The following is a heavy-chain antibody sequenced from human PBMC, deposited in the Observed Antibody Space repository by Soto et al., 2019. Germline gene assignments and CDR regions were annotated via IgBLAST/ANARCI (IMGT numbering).Heavy chain of an antibody. V-gene: IGHV3-74*01. CDR3: ARGIKNYYGTDV. J-gene: IGHJ6*02. Sequence: EVQLVESGGGLVQPGGSLRLSCAPSGFTFSSYWMHWVRQAPGKGLVWVSRINSDGSRISYADSVKGRVTISRDNAENTVYLQMNSLRAEDTAVYYCARGIKNYYGTDVWGQGTTVIVSS. D-gene: IGHD2-15*01. CDR2: INSDGSRI. CDR1: GFTFSSYW.